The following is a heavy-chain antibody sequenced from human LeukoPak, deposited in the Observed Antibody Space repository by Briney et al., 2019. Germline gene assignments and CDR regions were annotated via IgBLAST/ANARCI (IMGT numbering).Heavy chain of an antibody. CDR3: ARGEMARYSNYGEGFDY. D-gene: IGHD4-11*01. CDR2: ISNAGDNT. CDR1: GFTFTNYA. V-gene: IGHV3-48*02. Sequence: GGSLRLSCAASGFTFTNYAMSWVRQAPGKGLEWISSISNAGDNTQHADSVKGRFTISRDNAKNSLYLQMNSLRDEDTAVYYCARGEMARYSNYGEGFDYWGQGTLVTVSS. J-gene: IGHJ4*02.